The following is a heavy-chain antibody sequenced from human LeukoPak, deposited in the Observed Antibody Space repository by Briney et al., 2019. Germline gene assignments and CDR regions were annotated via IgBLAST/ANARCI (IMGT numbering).Heavy chain of an antibody. V-gene: IGHV4-34*01. D-gene: IGHD3-10*01. Sequence: PSETLSLTCAVYGGSFSGYYWSWIRQPPGKGLEWIGEINHSGSTNYNPSLKSRVTISVDTSKNQFSLKLSSVTAADTAVYYCARPTYYYGSGSLGYWGQGTLVTVSS. J-gene: IGHJ4*02. CDR1: GGSFSGYY. CDR2: INHSGST. CDR3: ARPTYYYGSGSLGY.